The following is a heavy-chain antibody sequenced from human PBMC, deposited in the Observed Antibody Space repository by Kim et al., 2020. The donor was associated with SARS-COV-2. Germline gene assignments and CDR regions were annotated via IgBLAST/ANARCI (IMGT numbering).Heavy chain of an antibody. J-gene: IGHJ4*02. CDR3: ASRPEWVCSGGSCIDY. Sequence: GGSLRLSCAASGFTFSSYSMNWVRQAPGKGLEWVSSISSSGSYIYYADSVKGRFTISRDNAKNSLYLQMNSLRAEDTAVYYCASRPEWVCSGGSCIDYWGQGTLVTVSS. CDR1: GFTFSSYS. D-gene: IGHD2-15*01. CDR2: ISSSGSYI. V-gene: IGHV3-21*01.